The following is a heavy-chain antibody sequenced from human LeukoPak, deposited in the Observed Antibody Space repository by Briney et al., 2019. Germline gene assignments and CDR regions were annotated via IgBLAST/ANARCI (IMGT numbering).Heavy chain of an antibody. V-gene: IGHV3-30-3*01. CDR2: ISYDGSNK. J-gene: IGHJ4*02. CDR1: GFPFSTYA. D-gene: IGHD4-23*01. Sequence: GGSLRLSCSASGFPFSTYAMHWVRQAPGKGLEWVAVISYDGSNKYYADSVKGRFTISRDNSKNTLYLQMNSLRAEGTAVYYCTRRGGGQDFDYWGQGILVTVSS. CDR3: TRRGGGQDFDY.